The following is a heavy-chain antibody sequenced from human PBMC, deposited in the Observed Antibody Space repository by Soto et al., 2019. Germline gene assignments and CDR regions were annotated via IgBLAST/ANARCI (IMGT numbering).Heavy chain of an antibody. CDR3: ARDGPPDIVVVPTAIGAFDM. D-gene: IGHD2-2*01. CDR1: GFTFIRYA. V-gene: IGHV3-30-3*01. Sequence: QVQLVESGGGVVQPGRSLRLSCEVSGFTFIRYAMHWVRQAPGKGLEWVAVTSVDGNKRYYADSVKGRFTISRDNSKNTLYLHMNSLRSEDTAVYYCARDGPPDIVVVPTAIGAFDMWGQGTMVTVSP. CDR2: TSVDGNKR. J-gene: IGHJ3*02.